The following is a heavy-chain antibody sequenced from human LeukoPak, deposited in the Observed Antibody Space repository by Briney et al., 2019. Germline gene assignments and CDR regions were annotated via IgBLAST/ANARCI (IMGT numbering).Heavy chain of an antibody. V-gene: IGHV3-33*01. Sequence: PGRSLRLSCAASGFTFSSYGMHWVRQAPGKGLEWVAVIWYDGSNKYYADSVKGRFTISRDNSKNTLYLQMNSLRAEDTAVYYCARGSPIAAAGTHFDYWGQGTLVTVSS. CDR1: GFTFSSYG. D-gene: IGHD6-13*01. J-gene: IGHJ4*02. CDR2: IWYDGSNK. CDR3: ARGSPIAAAGTHFDY.